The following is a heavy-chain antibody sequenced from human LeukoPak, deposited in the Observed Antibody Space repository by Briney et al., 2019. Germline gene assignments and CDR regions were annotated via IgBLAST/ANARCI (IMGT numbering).Heavy chain of an antibody. CDR2: IYPGDSDT. V-gene: IGHV5-51*01. D-gene: IGHD3-3*01. J-gene: IGHJ5*02. CDR3: ARSRITTGIHWFDP. Sequence: GESLKISCKGSGYSFTTYLIGWLRQMPGKGLEWMGIIYPGDSDTRYSPSFQGQVTISVDKSISTAYLQWSSLKASDTAMYYCARSRITTGIHWFDPWGQGTLVTVSS. CDR1: GYSFTTYL.